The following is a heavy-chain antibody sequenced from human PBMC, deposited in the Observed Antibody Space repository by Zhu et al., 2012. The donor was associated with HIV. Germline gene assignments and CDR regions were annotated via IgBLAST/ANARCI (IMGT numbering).Heavy chain of an antibody. CDR1: DYSISSGYF. CDR3: ARVSLAVTGLDYFDY. V-gene: IGHV4-38-2*02. Sequence: QVQLQESGPGLVKPSETLSLICTVSDYSISSGYFWGWIRQPPGKGLEWIGSIYHSGTTYYKSSLKSRVTISLDTSKNQFSLKLSSVTAADTAVYYCARVSLAVTGLDYFDYWSQGTLVTVFS. D-gene: IGHD6-19*01. J-gene: IGHJ4*02. CDR2: IYHSGTT.